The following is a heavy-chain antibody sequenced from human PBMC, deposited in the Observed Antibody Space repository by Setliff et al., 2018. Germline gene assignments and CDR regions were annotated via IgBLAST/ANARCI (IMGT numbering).Heavy chain of an antibody. CDR1: GGTFSNYG. D-gene: IGHD1-26*01. V-gene: IGHV1-69*05. CDR2: IISMFGTT. J-gene: IGHJ4*02. Sequence: SVKVSCKASGGTFSNYGVSWVRQAPGQGLEWMGGIISMFGTTNYAQKFQGRVTITTDKSTSTAYMELSSLRSEDTAIYYCARDREGIIVGVPSVWGQGTLVTVSS. CDR3: ARDREGIIVGVPSV.